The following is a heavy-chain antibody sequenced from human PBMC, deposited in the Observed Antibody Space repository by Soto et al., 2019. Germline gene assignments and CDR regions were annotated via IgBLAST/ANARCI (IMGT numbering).Heavy chain of an antibody. D-gene: IGHD2-8*01. CDR2: IWYDGSNK. CDR3: ARADTGYCTNGVCPDYYYYGMDV. V-gene: IGHV3-33*08. J-gene: IGHJ6*02. CDR1: GFTFSSYA. Sequence: RLSCAASGFTFSSYAMSWVRQAPGKGLEWVAVIWYDGSNKYYADSVKGRFTISRDNSKNTLYLQMNSLRAEDTAVYYCARADTGYCTNGVCPDYYYYGMDVWGQGTTVTVSS.